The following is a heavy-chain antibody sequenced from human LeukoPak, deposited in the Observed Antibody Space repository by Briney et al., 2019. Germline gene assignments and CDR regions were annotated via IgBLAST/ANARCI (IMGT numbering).Heavy chain of an antibody. CDR3: ARLGVRYSTSSWWFDP. V-gene: IGHV4-59*08. Sequence: PSETLSLTCTVSGGSISSSYWGWIRQPPGKGLEWIGYIYYSGSTNYSPSLKSRVTISVDTSKNQFSLKLSSVTAADTAVYYCARLGVRYSTSSWWFDPWGQGTLVTVSS. D-gene: IGHD6-6*01. CDR2: IYYSGST. CDR1: GGSISSSY. J-gene: IGHJ5*02.